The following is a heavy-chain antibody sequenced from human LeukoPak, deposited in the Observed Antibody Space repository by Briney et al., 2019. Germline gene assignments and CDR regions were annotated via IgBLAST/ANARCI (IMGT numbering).Heavy chain of an antibody. CDR2: ISYDGSNK. J-gene: IGHJ3*02. Sequence: GGSLRLSCAASGFTFSSYAMHWVRQAPGKGLEWVAVISYDGSNKYYADSVKGRFTISRDNSKNTLYLQMNSLRAEDTAVYYCAALAVAATSAFDIWGQGTMVTVSS. D-gene: IGHD6-19*01. CDR3: AALAVAATSAFDI. CDR1: GFTFSSYA. V-gene: IGHV3-30-3*01.